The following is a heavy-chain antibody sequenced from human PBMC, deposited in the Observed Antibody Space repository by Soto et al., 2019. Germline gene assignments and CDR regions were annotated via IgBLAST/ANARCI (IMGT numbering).Heavy chain of an antibody. J-gene: IGHJ4*02. CDR1: GYTFTSYG. CDR3: ARGYYDSSGYSWWLVYFDY. CDR2: ISAYNGNT. Sequence: ASVKVSCKASGYTFTSYGISWVRQAPGQGLEWMGWISAYNGNTNYAQKLQGRVTMTTDTSTSTAYMELRSLRSDDTAVYYCARGYYDSSGYSWWLVYFDYWGQGTLVTVSS. D-gene: IGHD3-22*01. V-gene: IGHV1-18*04.